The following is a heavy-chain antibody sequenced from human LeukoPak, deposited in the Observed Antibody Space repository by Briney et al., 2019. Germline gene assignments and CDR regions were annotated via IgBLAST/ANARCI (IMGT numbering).Heavy chain of an antibody. CDR3: ASWVYRDSRDPEYFQH. CDR1: GGTFSSYA. CDR2: IIPILGIA. D-gene: IGHD6-13*01. V-gene: IGHV1-69*10. J-gene: IGHJ1*01. Sequence: VKVSCKASGGTFSSYAISWVRQAPGQGLEWMGRIIPILGIANYAQKFQGRVTITADKSTSTAYMELSSLRSEDTAVYYCASWVYRDSRDPEYFQHWGQGTLVTVSS.